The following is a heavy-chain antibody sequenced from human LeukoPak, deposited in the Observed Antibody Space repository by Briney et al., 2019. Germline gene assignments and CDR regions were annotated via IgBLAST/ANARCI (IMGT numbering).Heavy chain of an antibody. D-gene: IGHD2-15*01. CDR1: GFTFSSYW. V-gene: IGHV3-7*03. CDR3: AKDPRYCSGGSCYSDFDY. Sequence: GGSLRLSCAAPGFTFSSYWMSWVRQAPGKGLEWVANIKQDGSEKYYVDSVKGRFTISRDNAKNSLYLQMNSLRAEDTAVYYCAKDPRYCSGGSCYSDFDYWGQGTLVTVSS. CDR2: IKQDGSEK. J-gene: IGHJ4*02.